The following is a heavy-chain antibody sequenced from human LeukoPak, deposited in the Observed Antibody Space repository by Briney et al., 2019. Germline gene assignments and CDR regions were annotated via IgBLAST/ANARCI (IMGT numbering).Heavy chain of an antibody. CDR1: GLXFSTYA. CDR2: ISATGSTT. CDR3: ARESVNRIAVAGNFDY. J-gene: IGHJ4*02. V-gene: IGHV3-23*01. D-gene: IGHD6-19*01. Sequence: GGSLRLSCTASGLXFSTYAFSWVRQTPGKGLEWLSVISATGSTTYYADSVKGRFTISRDNSKNTLYLQMNSLRAEDTAVYYCARESVNRIAVAGNFDYWGQGTLVTVSS.